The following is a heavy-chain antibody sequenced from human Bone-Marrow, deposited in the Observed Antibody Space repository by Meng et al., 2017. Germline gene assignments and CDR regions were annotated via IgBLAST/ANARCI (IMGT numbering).Heavy chain of an antibody. Sequence: SETLSLTCSVSGGSISSGGYFWTWIRQHPGTGLEFIGYIYYTGTTYYNPSHKSRLTISLDTSKNQFSLNLASVTAADTAVYYCARGSCSGGSCWDFFDYWGQGTLVTVSS. J-gene: IGHJ4*02. D-gene: IGHD2-15*01. CDR2: IYYTGTT. V-gene: IGHV4-31*03. CDR1: GGSISSGGYF. CDR3: ARGSCSGGSCWDFFDY.